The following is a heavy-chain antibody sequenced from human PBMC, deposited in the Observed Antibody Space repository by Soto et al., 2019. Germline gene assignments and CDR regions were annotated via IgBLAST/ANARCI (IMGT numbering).Heavy chain of an antibody. CDR1: GYTFTSYG. CDR2: ISTYNGNT. D-gene: IGHD6-13*01. Sequence: QVQLVQSGAEVKKPGASVKVSCKASGYTFTSYGISWVRQAPGQGPEWMGRISTYNGNTNYVQKLQDRVTMTTDTSKNTAYMELRSLRYDDAAVYYCARDPGYSTTWHQAFDIWGQGTMVTVSS. CDR3: ARDPGYSTTWHQAFDI. V-gene: IGHV1-18*01. J-gene: IGHJ3*02.